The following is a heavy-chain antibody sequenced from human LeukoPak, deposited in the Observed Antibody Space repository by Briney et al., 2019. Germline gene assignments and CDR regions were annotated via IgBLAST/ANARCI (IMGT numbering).Heavy chain of an antibody. CDR3: ARKRIGYCSSTSCSWFDP. CDR2: IVVGSGNT. V-gene: IGHV1-58*01. D-gene: IGHD2-2*01. Sequence: SVKVSCKASGFTFTSSAVQWVRQARGQRLEWIGWIVVGSGNTNYAQKFQGRVTITRNTSISTAYMELSSLRSEDTAVYYCARKRIGYCSSTSCSWFDPWGQGTLVTVSS. J-gene: IGHJ5*02. CDR1: GFTFTSSA.